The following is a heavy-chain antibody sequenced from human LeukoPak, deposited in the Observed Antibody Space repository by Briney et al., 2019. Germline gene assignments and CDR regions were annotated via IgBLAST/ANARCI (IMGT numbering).Heavy chain of an antibody. CDR3: ARGSRITMVRGVILGIDY. V-gene: IGHV1-2*02. CDR1: GYTFTGYY. Sequence: ASVKVSCKASGYTFTGYYMHWVRQAPGQGLEWMGWINPNSGGTNYAQKLQGRVTMTRDTSISTAYMELSRLRSDDTAVYYCARGSRITMVRGVILGIDYWGQGTLVTVSS. CDR2: INPNSGGT. J-gene: IGHJ4*02. D-gene: IGHD3-10*01.